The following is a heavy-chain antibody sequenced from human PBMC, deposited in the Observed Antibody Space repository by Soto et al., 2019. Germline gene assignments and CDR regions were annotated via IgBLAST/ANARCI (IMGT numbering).Heavy chain of an antibody. CDR1: GFTFSSYA. Sequence: QVQLVESGGGVVQPGRSLRLSCAASGFTFSSYAMHWVRQAPGKGLEWVAVISYDGSNKYYADSVKGRFTISRDNSKNXXYLQMNSLRAEDTAVYYCARDGYDSSGYVLSYFDYWGQGTLVTVSS. CDR3: ARDGYDSSGYVLSYFDY. D-gene: IGHD3-22*01. CDR2: ISYDGSNK. J-gene: IGHJ4*02. V-gene: IGHV3-30-3*01.